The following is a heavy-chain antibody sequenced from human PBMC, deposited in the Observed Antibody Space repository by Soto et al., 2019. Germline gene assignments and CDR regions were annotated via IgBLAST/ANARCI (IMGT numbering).Heavy chain of an antibody. J-gene: IGHJ5*02. CDR2: IYPGDSDT. Sequence: GESLKISCKGSGYSFTSYWIGWVRQMPGKGLEWMGIIYPGDSDTRYSPSFQGQVTISADKSISTAYLQWSSLKASDAAMYYCARLSGSGSYYNRNWFDPWGQGTLVTVSS. V-gene: IGHV5-51*01. CDR1: GYSFTSYW. CDR3: ARLSGSGSYYNRNWFDP. D-gene: IGHD3-10*01.